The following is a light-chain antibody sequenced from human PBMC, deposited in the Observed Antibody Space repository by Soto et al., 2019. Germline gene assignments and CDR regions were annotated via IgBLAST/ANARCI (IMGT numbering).Light chain of an antibody. J-gene: IGKJ4*01. CDR1: QTVSSGF. CDR2: GAS. V-gene: IGKV3-20*01. CDR3: HQYYSSPTT. Sequence: EIVFTQAPGTLSVSPGERAAVSCRASQTVSSGFLAWYQQKVGQAPRLLIYGASTRATGIPDRSSGSGSGTDFTLTIDRLEPEDFAVYYCHQYYSSPTTFGGGTKVDIK.